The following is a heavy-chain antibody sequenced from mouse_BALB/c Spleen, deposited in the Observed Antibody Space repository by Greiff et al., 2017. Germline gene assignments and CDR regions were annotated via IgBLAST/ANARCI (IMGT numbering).Heavy chain of an antibody. CDR1: GFNIKDYY. Sequence: EVKLQESGAELVRPGALVKLSCKASGFNIKDYYMHWVKQRPEQGLEWIGWIDPENGNTIYDPKFQGKASITADTSSNTAYLQLSSLTSEDTAVYYCARGCGSGPAYFDDWGQGTTRTVSS. CDR3: ARGCGSGPAYFDD. D-gene: IGHD1-1*01. V-gene: IGHV14-1*02. CDR2: IDPENGNT. J-gene: IGHJ2*01.